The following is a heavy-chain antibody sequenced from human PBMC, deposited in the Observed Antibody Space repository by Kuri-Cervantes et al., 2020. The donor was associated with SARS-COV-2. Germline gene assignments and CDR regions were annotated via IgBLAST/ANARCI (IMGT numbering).Heavy chain of an antibody. CDR1: GGSFSDYY. V-gene: IGHV4-34*01. Sequence: GSLRLACAVYGGSFSDYYWSWIRQPPGKGLEWIGEINDSGSTNYNPSLKSRVTISVDTSKNQFSLKLSSVTAADTAVYYCVRDPWRADISGWKRPFDYWGQGTLVTVSS. CDR2: INDSGST. J-gene: IGHJ4*02. CDR3: VRDPWRADISGWKRPFDY. D-gene: IGHD6-19*01.